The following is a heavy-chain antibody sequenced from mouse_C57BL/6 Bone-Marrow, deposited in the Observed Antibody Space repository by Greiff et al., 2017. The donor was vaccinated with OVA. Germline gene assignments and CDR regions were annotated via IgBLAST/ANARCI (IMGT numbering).Heavy chain of an antibody. CDR3: TRGYSNYYAMDY. CDR2: IDPETGGT. D-gene: IGHD2-5*01. Sequence: VQLQESGAELVRPGASVTLSCKASGYTFTDYEMHWVKQTPVHGLAWIGAIDPETGGTAYNQKFKGKAILTADKSSSTAYMELRSLTSEDSAVYYWTRGYSNYYAMDYWGQGTSVTVSS. CDR1: GYTFTDYE. J-gene: IGHJ4*01. V-gene: IGHV1-15*01.